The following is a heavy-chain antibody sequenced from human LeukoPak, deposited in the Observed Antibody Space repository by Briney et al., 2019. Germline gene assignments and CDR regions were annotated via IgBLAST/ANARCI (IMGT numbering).Heavy chain of an antibody. Sequence: AGGSLRLSCAASGFTFSSYSMNWVRQAPGKGLEWVSSISSSSSYIYYADSVKGRFTISRDNAKNSLYLQMNSLRAEDTAVYYCARVRDYYDRSGYGMDVWGQGTTVTVSS. CDR3: ARVRDYYDRSGYGMDV. V-gene: IGHV3-21*01. J-gene: IGHJ6*02. CDR1: GFTFSSYS. D-gene: IGHD3-22*01. CDR2: ISSSSSYI.